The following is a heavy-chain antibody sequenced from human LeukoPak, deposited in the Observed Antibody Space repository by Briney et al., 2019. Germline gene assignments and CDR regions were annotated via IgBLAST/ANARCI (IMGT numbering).Heavy chain of an antibody. Sequence: GGSLRLSCAASGFTFSSYAMSWVRQAPGKGLEWVSAISGSGGSTYYADSVKGRFTISRDNAKNSLYLQMNSLRAEDTAVYYCARRPLTYIAAAGSWFDSWGQGTLVTVSS. CDR1: GFTFSSYA. V-gene: IGHV3-23*01. D-gene: IGHD6-13*01. J-gene: IGHJ5*01. CDR3: ARRPLTYIAAAGSWFDS. CDR2: ISGSGGST.